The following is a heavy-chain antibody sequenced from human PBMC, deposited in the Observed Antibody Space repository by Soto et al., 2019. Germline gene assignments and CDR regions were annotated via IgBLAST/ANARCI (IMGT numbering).Heavy chain of an antibody. CDR3: ARDTGFGESDV. Sequence: QVQLVQSGAEVKKPGASVKVSCKASGYSFTSHGISWVRQAPGQGLERMGWISAYNGDTNYAQKPQGRGTLTAXTSTRTAYMELRSLRSDDTAVYYCARDTGFGESDVWGQGTTVTVS. CDR1: GYSFTSHG. D-gene: IGHD3-10*01. CDR2: ISAYNGDT. V-gene: IGHV1-18*01. J-gene: IGHJ6*02.